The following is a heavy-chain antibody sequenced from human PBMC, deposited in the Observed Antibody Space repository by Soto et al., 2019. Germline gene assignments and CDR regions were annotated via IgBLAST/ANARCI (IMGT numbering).Heavy chain of an antibody. D-gene: IGHD6-19*01. CDR1: GYTFTSYA. Sequence: ASVKVSCKASGYTFTSYAMHWVRQAPGQRLEWMGWINAGNGNTKYSQKFQGRVTITRDTSASTAYMELSSLRSEDTAVYYCARGPAVALEFDYWGQGTLVTVSS. CDR3: ARGPAVALEFDY. J-gene: IGHJ4*02. V-gene: IGHV1-3*01. CDR2: INAGNGNT.